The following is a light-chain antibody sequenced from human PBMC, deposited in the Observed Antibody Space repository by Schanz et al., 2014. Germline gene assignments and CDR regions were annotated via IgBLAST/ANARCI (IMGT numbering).Light chain of an antibody. J-gene: IGLJ3*02. Sequence: QSALTQPASVSGSPGQSITLSCTGTSSDVGGTNYVSWYQQHPGKAPKLMIYDVSNRPSGVSYRFSGSKSGNTASLTISGLQDEDEADYYCSSYTTNIPRVFGGGTKLTVL. CDR2: DVS. V-gene: IGLV2-14*01. CDR1: SSDVGGTNY. CDR3: SSYTTNIPRV.